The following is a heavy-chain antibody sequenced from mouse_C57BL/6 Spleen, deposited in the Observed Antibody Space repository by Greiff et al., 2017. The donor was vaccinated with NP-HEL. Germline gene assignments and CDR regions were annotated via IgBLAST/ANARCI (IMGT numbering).Heavy chain of an antibody. CDR2: INPNNGGT. J-gene: IGHJ4*01. CDR3: APHFAMDY. CDR1: GYTFTDYY. V-gene: IGHV1-26*01. D-gene: IGHD6-1*01. Sequence: EVQLQQSGPELVKPGASVKISCKASGYTFTDYYMNWVKQSHGKSLEWIGDINPNNGGTSYNQKFKGKATLTVDKSSSTAYMELRSLTSEDSAVYYCAPHFAMDYWGQGTSVTVSS.